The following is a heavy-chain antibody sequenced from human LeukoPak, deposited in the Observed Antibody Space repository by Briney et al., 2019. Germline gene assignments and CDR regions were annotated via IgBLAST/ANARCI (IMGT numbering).Heavy chain of an antibody. CDR1: GVSISSYY. D-gene: IGHD4-17*01. Sequence: SETLSLTCTVSGVSISSYYLSWIRQPPGKGLEWIGYIYYSGSTNYNPSLKSRVTISVDTSKNPLSLQLSSLTAADTAVYYCARDKTDDYGDYFDYWGQGTLVTVSS. CDR2: IYYSGST. CDR3: ARDKTDDYGDYFDY. V-gene: IGHV4-59*01. J-gene: IGHJ4*02.